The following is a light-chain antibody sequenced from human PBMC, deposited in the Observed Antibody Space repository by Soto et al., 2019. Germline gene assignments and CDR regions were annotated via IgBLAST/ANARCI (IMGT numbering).Light chain of an antibody. V-gene: IGKV1-39*01. CDR3: HQTYIAPAT. J-gene: IGKJ1*01. CDR1: QSINNC. CDR2: AAS. Sequence: DIQMTQSPSSLSASVGDRVTITCRASQSINNCLSWFQQKPGQAPKLLIYAASSLQSGVPSRFSGSGSGTDFILTIGSLQPEDFATYFCHQTYIAPATFGQGTKVGVK.